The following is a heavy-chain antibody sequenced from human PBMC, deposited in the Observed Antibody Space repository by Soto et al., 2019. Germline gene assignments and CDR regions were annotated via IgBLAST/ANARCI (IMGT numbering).Heavy chain of an antibody. CDR2: IIPILGIA. CDR3: ASSYYDILTGYLPGYYYGMDV. Sequence: KVSCKASGDTFGSCTISWARQAPGQGLEWMGRIIPILGIANYAQKFQGRVTITADKSTSTAYMELSSLRSEDTAVYYCASSYYDILTGYLPGYYYGMDVWGQGTTVTVSS. D-gene: IGHD3-9*01. J-gene: IGHJ6*02. CDR1: GDTFGSCT. V-gene: IGHV1-69*02.